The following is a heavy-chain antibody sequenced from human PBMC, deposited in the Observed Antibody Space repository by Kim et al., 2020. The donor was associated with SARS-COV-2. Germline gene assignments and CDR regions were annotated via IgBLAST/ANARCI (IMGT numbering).Heavy chain of an antibody. Sequence: SETLSLTCAVYGGSFSGYYWSWIRQPPGKGLEWIGEINHSGSTNYNPSLKSRVTISVDTSKNQFSLKLSSVTAADTAVYYCARGGVVPAAIRGGLFDYWGQGTLVTVSS. V-gene: IGHV4-34*01. CDR2: INHSGST. D-gene: IGHD2-2*02. CDR3: ARGGVVPAAIRGGLFDY. J-gene: IGHJ4*02. CDR1: GGSFSGYY.